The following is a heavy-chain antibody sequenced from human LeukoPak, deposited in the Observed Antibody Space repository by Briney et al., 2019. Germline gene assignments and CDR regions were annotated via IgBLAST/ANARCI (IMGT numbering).Heavy chain of an antibody. CDR3: ARGDDGLPGHFDY. CDR1: GFTFSSYS. J-gene: IGHJ4*02. CDR2: ISSSSSYI. Sequence: GGSLRLSCAASGFTFSSYSMNWVRQAPGKGLEWVSYISSSSSYIYYADSVKGRFTISRDNAKNSLYLQMNSLRAEDTAVYYCARGDDGLPGHFDYWGQGTLVTVSS. V-gene: IGHV3-21*05. D-gene: IGHD5-24*01.